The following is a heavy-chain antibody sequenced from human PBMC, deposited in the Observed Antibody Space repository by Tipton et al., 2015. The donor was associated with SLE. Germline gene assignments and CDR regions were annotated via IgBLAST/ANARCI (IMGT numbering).Heavy chain of an antibody. J-gene: IGHJ6*02. CDR1: GYTFTSYG. CDR3: ARGPGDYGDYGYYYYYYGFDV. Sequence: QSGAEVKKPGASVKVSCKASGYTFTSYGISWVRQAPGQGLEWMGWISAYNGNTNYAQKLQGRVTMTTDTSTSTAYMELRSLRSDDTAVYYCARGPGDYGDYGYYYYYYGFDVWGQGTTVTVSS. D-gene: IGHD4-17*01. CDR2: ISAYNGNT. V-gene: IGHV1-18*01.